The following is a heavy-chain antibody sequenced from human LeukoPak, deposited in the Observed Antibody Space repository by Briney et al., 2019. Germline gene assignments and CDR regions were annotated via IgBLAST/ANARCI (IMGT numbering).Heavy chain of an antibody. D-gene: IGHD3-9*01. Sequence: ASVKVSCKASGYTFTSYGTSWVRQAPGQGLEWMGWISAYNGNTNYAQKLQGRVTMTTDTSTSTAYMELRSLRSDDTAVYYCARDQETTRYFDWLLPSEYYFDYWGQGTLVTVSS. V-gene: IGHV1-18*01. CDR1: GYTFTSYG. CDR3: ARDQETTRYFDWLLPSEYYFDY. J-gene: IGHJ4*02. CDR2: ISAYNGNT.